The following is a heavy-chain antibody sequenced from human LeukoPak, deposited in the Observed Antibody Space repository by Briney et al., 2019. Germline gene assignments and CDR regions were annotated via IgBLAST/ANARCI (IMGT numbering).Heavy chain of an antibody. CDR3: ARGRYYDSSGYYYGHYFDY. Sequence: PSETLSLTCTVSGGSISSYYWSWIRQPPGKGLEWIGYIYYSGSTNYNPSLKSRVTISVDTSKNQFSLKLSSVTAADTAVYYCARGRYYDSSGYYYGHYFDYWGQGTLVTVSS. CDR1: GGSISSYY. V-gene: IGHV4-59*12. D-gene: IGHD3-22*01. J-gene: IGHJ4*02. CDR2: IYYSGST.